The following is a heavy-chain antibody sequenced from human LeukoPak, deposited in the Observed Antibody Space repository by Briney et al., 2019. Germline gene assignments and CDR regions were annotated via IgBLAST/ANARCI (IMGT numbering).Heavy chain of an antibody. CDR2: LYYSGTT. J-gene: IGHJ4*02. CDR3: ARNRVVGAPNFDY. V-gene: IGHV4-39*07. D-gene: IGHD1-26*01. CDR1: GASISSSPHY. Sequence: SETLSLTCTVSGASISSSPHYWGWLRQAPGKGLEWIGTLYYSGTTFYKPSLKSRLTMSVDTSKNQFSLRLTSVTAADTAAYYCARNRVVGAPNFDYWGQGTLVTVSS.